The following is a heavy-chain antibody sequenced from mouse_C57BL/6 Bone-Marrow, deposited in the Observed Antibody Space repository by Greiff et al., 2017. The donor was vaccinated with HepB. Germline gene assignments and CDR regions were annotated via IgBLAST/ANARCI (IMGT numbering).Heavy chain of an antibody. D-gene: IGHD3-3*01. CDR2: IDPENGDT. Sequence: VQLQQSGAELVRPGASVQLSCTASGFNIQDDYMHWVKQRPEQGLEWIGWIDPENGDTESASKFQGKATITADTSSNTAYLQLSSLTSEDTAVYYCTTAGDYWGQGTTLTVSS. V-gene: IGHV14-4*01. CDR1: GFNIQDDY. CDR3: TTAGDY. J-gene: IGHJ2*01.